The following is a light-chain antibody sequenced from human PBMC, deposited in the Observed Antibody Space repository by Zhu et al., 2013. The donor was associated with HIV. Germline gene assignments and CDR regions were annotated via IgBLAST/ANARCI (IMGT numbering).Light chain of an antibody. CDR3: SSYAGSNNLV. J-gene: IGLJ3*02. CDR1: SSNIGSNY. CDR2: RNY. Sequence: QSVLTQPPSASGTPGQRVTISCSGSSSNIGSNYVYWYQQLPGTAPRLLIYRNYQRPSGVPDRFSGSKSGTSASLAISGLRSEDEADYYCSSYAGSNNLVFGGGTKLTVL. V-gene: IGLV1-47*01.